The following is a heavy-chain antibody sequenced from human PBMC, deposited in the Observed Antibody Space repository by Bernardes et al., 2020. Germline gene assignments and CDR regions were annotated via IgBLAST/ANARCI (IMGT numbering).Heavy chain of an antibody. D-gene: IGHD6-19*01. J-gene: IGHJ4*02. CDR1: GFSLSTSGMS. Sequence: SGPTLLKPTQTLTLTCSFSGFSLSTSGMSVSWIRQPPGKALEWLARIDWDHDKYYSTSLKTRLTISKDTSKNQVVLTMTNMVPVDTATFYCARIRGSGWHHFDSWGQGTLITVSS. V-gene: IGHV2-70*11. CDR3: ARIRGSGWHHFDS. CDR2: IDWDHDK.